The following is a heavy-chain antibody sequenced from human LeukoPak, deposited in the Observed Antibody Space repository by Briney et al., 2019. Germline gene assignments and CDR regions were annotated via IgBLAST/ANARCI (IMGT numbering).Heavy chain of an antibody. CDR2: INAGNGNT. V-gene: IGHV1-3*01. Sequence: ASVKVSCKASGYTFTSYAMHWVRQAPGQRLEWMGWINAGNGNTKYSQKFQGRVTITRDTSASTAYTELSSLRSEDTAVYYCARGIVGATPAEYFQHWGQGTLVTVSS. D-gene: IGHD1-26*01. CDR3: ARGIVGATPAEYFQH. CDR1: GYTFTSYA. J-gene: IGHJ1*01.